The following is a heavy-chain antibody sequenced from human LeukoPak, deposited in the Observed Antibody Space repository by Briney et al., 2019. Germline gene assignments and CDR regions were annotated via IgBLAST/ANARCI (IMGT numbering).Heavy chain of an antibody. V-gene: IGHV3-48*01. D-gene: IGHD3-10*01. J-gene: IGHJ4*02. Sequence: GGSLRLSCAASGFIFSNYSMNWVRQAPGKGLEWVSYISNSIIDYADSVKGRFTISRDNAKNSLYLQMNSLRAEDTAVYYCVRDHLWAFDYWGQGTLVTVSS. CDR3: VRDHLWAFDY. CDR2: ISNSII. CDR1: GFIFSNYS.